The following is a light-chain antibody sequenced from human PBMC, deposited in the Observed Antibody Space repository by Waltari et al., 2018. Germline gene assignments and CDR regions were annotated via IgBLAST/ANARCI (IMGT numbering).Light chain of an antibody. CDR3: SSYASRTSFAI. J-gene: IGLJ2*01. CDR2: EVT. CDR1: NSDLGSYNL. V-gene: IGLV2-23*02. Sequence: QSALTQPASVSGSPGQSITISCTGTNSDLGSYNLVSWYQQHPGTAPKLVIHEVTKRPSGISDRFSGSKSGNMASLTISGLQAEDEADYYCSSYASRTSFAIFGGGTKLTVL.